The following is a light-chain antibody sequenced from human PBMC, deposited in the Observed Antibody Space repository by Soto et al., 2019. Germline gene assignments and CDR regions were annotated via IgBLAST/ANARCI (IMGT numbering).Light chain of an antibody. Sequence: EIVLTQSPGTLSLSPGERATLSCRASQSISSSNLAWYQQKPGRAPRLLIYGASSRATGIPDRFSGDGSGTDFTLTISRLEPEDFAVYYCQHYGNSPGWERWSFGQGTKVEV. V-gene: IGKV3-20*01. CDR1: QSISSSN. CDR2: GAS. CDR3: QHYGNSPGWERWS. J-gene: IGKJ1*01.